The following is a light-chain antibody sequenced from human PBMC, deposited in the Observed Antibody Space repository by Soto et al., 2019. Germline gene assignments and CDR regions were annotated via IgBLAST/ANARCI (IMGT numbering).Light chain of an antibody. CDR1: SSDVGGYNY. CDR3: SSYTSSNTVV. Sequence: QSVLTQPASVSGSPGQSITISCTGTSSDVGGYNYVSWYQQHPGKAPKLMIYEVSNRPSGVSNRCSGSKSGNTASLTISGLQAEDEANYFCSSYTSSNTVVFGGGTKLTVL. CDR2: EVS. V-gene: IGLV2-14*01. J-gene: IGLJ2*01.